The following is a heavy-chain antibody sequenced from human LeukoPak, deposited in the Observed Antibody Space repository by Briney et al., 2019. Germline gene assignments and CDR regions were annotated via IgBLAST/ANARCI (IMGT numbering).Heavy chain of an antibody. CDR2: INPNSGGT. Sequence: ASVKVSCKASGYTFTGYYMHWVRQAPGQGLEWMGWINPNSGGTNYAQKFQGRVTMTRDTSISTAYMELSRLRSDDTAVYYCATIGYCSGGSCSQNFDYWGQGTLVTVSS. CDR1: GYTFTGYY. J-gene: IGHJ4*02. CDR3: ATIGYCSGGSCSQNFDY. V-gene: IGHV1-2*02. D-gene: IGHD2-15*01.